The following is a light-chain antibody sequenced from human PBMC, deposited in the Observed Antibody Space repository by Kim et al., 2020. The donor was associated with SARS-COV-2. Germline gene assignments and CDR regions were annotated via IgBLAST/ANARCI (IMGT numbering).Light chain of an antibody. CDR2: GNS. V-gene: IGLV1-40*01. J-gene: IGLJ1*01. CDR3: QSYDSSLSGSYV. Sequence: VTISSTGGSSNIGAGYDVHWYQQLPGTAPKLLIYGNSNRPSGVPDRFSGSKSGTSASLAITGLQAEDEADYYCQSYDSSLSGSYVFGTGTKVTVL. CDR1: SSNIGAGYD.